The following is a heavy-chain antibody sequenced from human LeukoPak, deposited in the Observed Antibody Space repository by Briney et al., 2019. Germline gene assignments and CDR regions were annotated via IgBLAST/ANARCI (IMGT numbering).Heavy chain of an antibody. D-gene: IGHD1-26*01. J-gene: IGHJ4*02. Sequence: GSVTVSCKASGYTLTDYYMHWVRQAPGQGLEWMGWINPNSGDTNYAQNFQGRVTMTRDTSISTAYMELSRLTSDDTAIYYCARDWRGSYFPDFWGQGTPVSASS. V-gene: IGHV1-2*02. CDR3: ARDWRGSYFPDF. CDR1: GYTLTDYY. CDR2: INPNSGDT.